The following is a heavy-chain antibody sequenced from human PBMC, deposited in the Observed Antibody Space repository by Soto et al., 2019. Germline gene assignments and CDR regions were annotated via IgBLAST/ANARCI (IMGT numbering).Heavy chain of an antibody. Sequence: QVPLVQSGAEVKKPGSSVKVSCKTSRGTFTTSPITWIRQAPGQGLVWMGEVIPTSGTATYAQTFQGRVAFTADKSTNTAYMELSSLRSEDTAIYFCTRDSSLGYLFWGQGSLVTVSS. CDR3: TRDSSLGYLF. CDR1: RGTFTTSP. V-gene: IGHV1-69*06. J-gene: IGHJ4*02. CDR2: VIPTSGTA. D-gene: IGHD5-18*01.